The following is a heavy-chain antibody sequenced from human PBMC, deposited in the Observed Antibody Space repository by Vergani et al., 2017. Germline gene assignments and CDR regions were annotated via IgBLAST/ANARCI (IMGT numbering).Heavy chain of an antibody. CDR1: GFTFSSYS. V-gene: IGHV3-21*01. Sequence: EAQLVESGGGLVKPGGSLRLSCAASGFTFSSYSMNWVRQAPGKGLEWVSSISSSSSYIYYADSVKGRFTISRDNAKNTLYLQMNSLRAEDTAVYYCARVYGSGSSNNAFDIWGQGTMVTVSS. CDR3: ARVYGSGSSNNAFDI. CDR2: ISSSSSYI. J-gene: IGHJ3*02. D-gene: IGHD3-10*01.